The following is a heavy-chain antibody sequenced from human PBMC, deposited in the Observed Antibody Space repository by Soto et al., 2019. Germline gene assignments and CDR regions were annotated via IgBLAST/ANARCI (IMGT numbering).Heavy chain of an antibody. Sequence: QVQLVESGGGVVQPGRSLRLSCAASGFTFTTYAIHWVRQAPGKGLEWVAVISNDGRGKYYADSVKGRFTISRDNSKNTLYLQMNSLRSDDTAVYYCARDQCFGGGRSCYSCDFWGQGTLVTVSS. D-gene: IGHD2-15*01. CDR3: ARDQCFGGGRSCYSCDF. V-gene: IGHV3-30*04. CDR2: ISNDGRGK. CDR1: GFTFTTYA. J-gene: IGHJ4*02.